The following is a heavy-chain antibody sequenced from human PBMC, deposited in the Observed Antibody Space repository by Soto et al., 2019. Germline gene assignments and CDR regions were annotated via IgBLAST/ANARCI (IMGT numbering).Heavy chain of an antibody. D-gene: IGHD3-10*01. J-gene: IGHJ6*02. CDR3: VRDKAYYGSGSLSGWDV. Sequence: GGSLRLSCAASGFAVSRSYMSWVRQAPGKGPEWVSVIYSFDNTNYAESVKGRFTISRDNSKNSLYLQMNSRRVEDTAVYYCVRDKAYYGSGSLSGWDVWGQGTTVTVSS. CDR1: GFAVSRSY. CDR2: IYSFDNT. V-gene: IGHV3-53*01.